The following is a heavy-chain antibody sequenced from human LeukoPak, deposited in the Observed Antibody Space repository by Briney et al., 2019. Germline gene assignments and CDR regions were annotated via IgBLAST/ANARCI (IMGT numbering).Heavy chain of an antibody. D-gene: IGHD2-2*01. CDR2: ISAYNGNT. CDR3: ARDHRQPPVPATADY. V-gene: IGHV1-18*01. Sequence: GASVKVSCKASGYTFTSYGISWVRQAPGQGLEWMGWISAYNGNTNYVQKLQGRVTMTTDTSTSTAYMELRSLRSDDTAVYYCARDHRQPPVPATADYWGQGTLVTVSS. J-gene: IGHJ4*02. CDR1: GYTFTSYG.